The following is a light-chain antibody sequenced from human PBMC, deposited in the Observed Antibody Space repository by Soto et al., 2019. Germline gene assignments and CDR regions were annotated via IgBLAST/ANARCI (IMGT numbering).Light chain of an antibody. V-gene: IGLV2-8*01. Sequence: QSALTQPPSASGSPGQSVTISCTGTSSDVGGYNYVSWYQQHPGKAPKLMIYEVSKRPSGVPDRFSGSQSGNTASLTVSGLQAEDEADYYCSSYAGSNNRVFGGGTKVTVL. CDR2: EVS. CDR3: SSYAGSNNRV. CDR1: SSDVGGYNY. J-gene: IGLJ3*02.